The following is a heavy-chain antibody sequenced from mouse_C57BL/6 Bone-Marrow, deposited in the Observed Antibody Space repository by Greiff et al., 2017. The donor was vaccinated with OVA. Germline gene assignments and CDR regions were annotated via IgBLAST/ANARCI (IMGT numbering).Heavy chain of an antibody. CDR3: AIPYYGSSWAWFAY. CDR2: INPNNGGT. CDR1: GYTFTDYN. J-gene: IGHJ3*01. V-gene: IGHV1-18*01. Sequence: EVQVVESGPELVKPGASVKIPCKASGYTFTDYNMDWVKQSHGKSLEWIGDINPNNGGTIYNQKFKGKATLTVDKSSSTAYMELRSLTSEDTAVYYCAIPYYGSSWAWFAYWGQGTLVTVSA. D-gene: IGHD1-1*01.